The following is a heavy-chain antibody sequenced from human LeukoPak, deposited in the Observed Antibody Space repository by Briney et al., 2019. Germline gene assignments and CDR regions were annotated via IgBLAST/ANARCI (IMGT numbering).Heavy chain of an antibody. CDR3: ARLSRVKAARLEGDYFDY. J-gene: IGHJ4*02. V-gene: IGHV4-61*08. CDR2: IYYSGST. D-gene: IGHD6-6*01. Sequence: PSQTLSLTCTVSGGSITSGDSFWTWIRQHPEKGLEWIGYIYYSGSTNYNPSLKSRVTISVDTSRNQFSLKLSSVTAADTAVYYCARLSRVKAARLEGDYFDYWGQGTLVTVSS. CDR1: GGSITSGDSF.